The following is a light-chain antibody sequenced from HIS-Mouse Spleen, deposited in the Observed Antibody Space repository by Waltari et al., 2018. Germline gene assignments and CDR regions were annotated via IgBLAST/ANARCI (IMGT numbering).Light chain of an antibody. V-gene: IGKV1-5*03. CDR1: QSISSG. J-gene: IGKJ2*01. CDR3: QQYNSYLYT. Sequence: DIQMTQSPSTLSASVGDRVTIPCRASQSISSGLAWYQQKPGKAPKLLIYKASSLESGVPSRFSGSGSGTEFTLTISSLQPDDFATYYCQQYNSYLYTFGQGTKLEIK. CDR2: KAS.